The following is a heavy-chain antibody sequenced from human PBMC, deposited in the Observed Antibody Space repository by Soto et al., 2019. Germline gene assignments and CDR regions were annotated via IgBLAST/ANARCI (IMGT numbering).Heavy chain of an antibody. V-gene: IGHV4-59*01. Sequence: SETLSLPCTVSGGSISSYYWSWIRQPPGKGLEWIGYIYYSGSTNYNPSLKSRVTISVDTSKNQFSLKLSSVTAADTAVYYCARATHIAVAGRSLDYWGQGTLVTVSS. CDR1: GGSISSYY. J-gene: IGHJ4*02. CDR3: ARATHIAVAGRSLDY. D-gene: IGHD6-19*01. CDR2: IYYSGST.